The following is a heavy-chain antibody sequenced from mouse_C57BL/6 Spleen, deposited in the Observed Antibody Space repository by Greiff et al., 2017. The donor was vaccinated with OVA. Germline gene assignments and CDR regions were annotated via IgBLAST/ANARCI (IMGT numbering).Heavy chain of an antibody. CDR1: GYTFTSYW. CDR2: IYPGSGST. CDR3: ARSETRATWFAY. V-gene: IGHV1-55*01. D-gene: IGHD3-1*01. J-gene: IGHJ3*01. Sequence: QVQLQQPGAELVKPGASVKMSCKASGYTFTSYWITWVKQRPGQGLEWIGDIYPGSGSTNYNEKFKSKATLTVDTSSSTAYMQLSSLTSEDSAVYYCARSETRATWFAYWGQGTLVTVSA.